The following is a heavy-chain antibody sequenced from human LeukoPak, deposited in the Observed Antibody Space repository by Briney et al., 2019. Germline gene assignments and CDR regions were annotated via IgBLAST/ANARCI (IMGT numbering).Heavy chain of an antibody. CDR1: GFTFSTYW. Sequence: PGGSLRLSCAASGFTFSTYWMHWVRQAPGKGLVLVSRINSDGSSTTYADSVKGRFTISRDNAKNTLYLQMNSLRAEDTAVYSCLRGYDCCAYHYYYMDGLGKGTTVTVSS. D-gene: IGHD3-22*01. CDR3: LRGYDCCAYHYYYMDG. CDR2: INSDGSST. V-gene: IGHV3-74*01. J-gene: IGHJ6*03.